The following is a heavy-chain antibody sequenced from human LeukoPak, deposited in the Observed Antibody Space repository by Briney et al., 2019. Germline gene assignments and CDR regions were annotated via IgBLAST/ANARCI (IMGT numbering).Heavy chain of an antibody. J-gene: IGHJ4*02. CDR1: VGSISSGSYY. CDR2: IYTGGST. D-gene: IGHD3-3*01. V-gene: IGHV4-61*02. CDR3: ARTYDFWSGYPRYFDY. Sequence: SQTLSLTCTVSVGSISSGSYYWSWIRHPAGRGLEWIGRIYTGGSTNYNPSLKSRVTISVDTSKNQFSLELSSVTAADTAVYYCARTYDFWSGYPRYFDYWGQGTLVTVSS.